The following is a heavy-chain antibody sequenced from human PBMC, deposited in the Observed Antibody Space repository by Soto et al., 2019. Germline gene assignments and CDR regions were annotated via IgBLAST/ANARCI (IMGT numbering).Heavy chain of an antibody. CDR3: ARGLVATSAVGFDP. CDR1: GGSISSYY. Sequence: PSETLSLTCTVSGGSISSYYWSWIRQPPGKGLEWIGYIYYSGSTNYNPSLKSRVTISVDTSKNQFSLKLSSVTAADTAVYYCARGLVATSAVGFDPWGQGTLVTVSS. J-gene: IGHJ5*02. V-gene: IGHV4-59*01. CDR2: IYYSGST. D-gene: IGHD5-12*01.